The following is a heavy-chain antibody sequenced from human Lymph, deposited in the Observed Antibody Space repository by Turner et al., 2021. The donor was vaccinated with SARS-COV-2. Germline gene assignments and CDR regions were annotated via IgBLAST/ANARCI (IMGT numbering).Heavy chain of an antibody. D-gene: IGHD4-17*01. CDR1: GFTFSTYS. CDR3: ARDIPTTADYFDY. V-gene: IGHV3-21*01. CDR2: ISSSSSYI. J-gene: IGHJ4*02. Sequence: EVQLVESGGGLVKPGGSLSLSCASSGFTFSTYSMNWVRQAPGKGLGWISSISSSSSYIYYADSVKGRFTISRDDAKNSLYLQMNSLRAEDTAVYYCARDIPTTADYFDYWGQGTLVTVSS.